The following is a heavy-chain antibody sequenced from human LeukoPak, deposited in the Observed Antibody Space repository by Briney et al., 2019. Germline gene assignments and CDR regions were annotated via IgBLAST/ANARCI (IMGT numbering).Heavy chain of an antibody. J-gene: IGHJ6*03. CDR3: ARDHEQLGLGYYYYYMDV. Sequence: SETLSLTCTVSGGSISSYYWSWIRQPAGKGLEWIGRIYTSGSTNYNPSLKSRVTMSVDTSKNQFSLKLSSVTAEDTAVYYCARDHEQLGLGYYYYYMDVWGKGTTVTVSS. CDR2: IYTSGST. CDR1: GGSISSYY. V-gene: IGHV4-4*07. D-gene: IGHD6-13*01.